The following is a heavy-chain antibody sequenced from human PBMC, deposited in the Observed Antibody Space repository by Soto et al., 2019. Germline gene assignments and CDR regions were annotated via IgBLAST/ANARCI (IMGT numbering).Heavy chain of an antibody. Sequence: QITLKESGPTLVKPTQTLTLTCTFSGFSLRTSGVGVGWIRQPPGKALEGLALIYWDDDEHYSPSLKSRLTIPKEPSQNQVVPRKTDLNPVEPATYYCARRVGIRHGPEYAVYIGFDFWGQGTLVTVPS. V-gene: IGHV2-5*02. CDR1: GFSLRTSGVG. J-gene: IGHJ4*02. CDR2: IYWDDDE. D-gene: IGHD2-8*01. CDR3: ARRVGIRHGPEYAVYIGFDF.